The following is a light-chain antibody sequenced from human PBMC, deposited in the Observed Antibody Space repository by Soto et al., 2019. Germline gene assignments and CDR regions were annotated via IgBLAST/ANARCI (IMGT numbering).Light chain of an antibody. CDR2: KAS. V-gene: IGLV2-14*01. J-gene: IGLJ1*01. CDR1: SSDVGGYDY. CDR3: SSYTSGSTLYV. Sequence: SALAQPASVSGSPGQSITISCTGTSSDVGGYDYVSWYQQHPGKAPRLMIYKASNRPPGVSHRFSGSRSGNTASLTISGLQAEDEADYYCSSYTSGSTLYVFGTGTKVTVL.